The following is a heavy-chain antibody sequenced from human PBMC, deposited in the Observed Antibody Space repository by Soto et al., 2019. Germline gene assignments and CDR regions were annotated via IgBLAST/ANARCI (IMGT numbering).Heavy chain of an antibody. CDR2: INPSGGST. CDR1: GYTFTSYD. V-gene: IGHV1-46*01. J-gene: IGHJ6*02. CDR3: ARDRSSSSGYYYYYYGMDV. D-gene: IGHD6-6*01. Sequence: ASVKVSCKASGYTFTSYDINWVRQATGQGLEWMGIINPSGGSTSYAQKFQGRVTMTRDTSTSTVYMELSSLRSEDTAVYYCARDRSSSSGYYYYYYGMDVWGQGTTVTVSS.